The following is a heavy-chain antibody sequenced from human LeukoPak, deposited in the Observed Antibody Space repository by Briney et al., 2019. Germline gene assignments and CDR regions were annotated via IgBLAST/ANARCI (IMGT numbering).Heavy chain of an antibody. D-gene: IGHD5-24*01. J-gene: IGHJ2*01. Sequence: GESLKISCKGSGYGFTSYWIGWVRQMPGKGLEWMGIIYPGDSDTRYSPSFQGQVTISADKSISTAYLQWSSLKASDTAMYYCARSFSEWLQSRWYFDLWGRGTLVTVSS. V-gene: IGHV5-51*01. CDR1: GYGFTSYW. CDR2: IYPGDSDT. CDR3: ARSFSEWLQSRWYFDL.